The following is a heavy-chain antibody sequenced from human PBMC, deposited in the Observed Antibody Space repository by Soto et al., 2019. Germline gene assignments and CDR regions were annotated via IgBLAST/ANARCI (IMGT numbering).Heavy chain of an antibody. J-gene: IGHJ4*02. Sequence: EVQLVESGGGLVQPGGSLKLSCAASGFTFSGSAMHWVRQASGKGLEWVGRIRSKANSYATAYAASMKGRFTISRDDSKNTAYLQMNSLKTEDTAVYYCTMGLLWFGAYWGQGTLVTVSS. CDR2: IRSKANSYAT. V-gene: IGHV3-73*02. D-gene: IGHD3-10*01. CDR3: TMGLLWFGAY. CDR1: GFTFSGSA.